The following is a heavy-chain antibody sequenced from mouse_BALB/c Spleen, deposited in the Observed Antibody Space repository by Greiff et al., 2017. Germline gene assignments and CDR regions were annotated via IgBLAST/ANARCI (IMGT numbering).Heavy chain of an antibody. CDR3: ARGTTVVDRAMDY. V-gene: IGHV1-14*01. CDR2: INPYNDGT. J-gene: IGHJ4*01. D-gene: IGHD1-1*01. Sequence: VQLQQSGPELVKPGASVKMSCKASGYTFTSYVMHWVKQKPGQGLEWIGYINPYNDGTKYNEKFKGKATLTSDKSSSTAYMELSSLTSEDSAVYYCARGTTVVDRAMDYWGQGTSVTVSS. CDR1: GYTFTSYV.